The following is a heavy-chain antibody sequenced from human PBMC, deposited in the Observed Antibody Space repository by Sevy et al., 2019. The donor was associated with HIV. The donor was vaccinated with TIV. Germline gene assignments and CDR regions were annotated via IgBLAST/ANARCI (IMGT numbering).Heavy chain of an antibody. CDR3: EKDGVVDITIFGWTIRNYWYFDV. CDR2: ISGSGVST. Sequence: GGSLRLSCAASGISFNNNAMSWVHQAPGKGLEWVSAISGSGVSTYYADSLKDRFTISRDNSKNTLYLQMNSPRAEDTALYYCEKDGVVDITIFGWTIRNYWYFDVWGRGTLVTVSS. CDR1: GISFNNNA. J-gene: IGHJ2*01. D-gene: IGHD3-3*01. V-gene: IGHV3-23*01.